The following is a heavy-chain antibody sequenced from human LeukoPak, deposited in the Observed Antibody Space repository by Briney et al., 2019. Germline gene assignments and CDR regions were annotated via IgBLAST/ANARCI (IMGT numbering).Heavy chain of an antibody. V-gene: IGHV3-53*05. CDR1: GFTVSSNY. CDR2: IYSGGST. D-gene: IGHD3-3*01. CDR3: AKTSLSDASGHYYYMDV. Sequence: GGSLRLSCAASGFTVSSNYMSWDRQAPGKGLEWVSVIYSGGSTCYADSVKGRFTISRDNSQNTVSLQVNNLRTEDTALYYCAKTSLSDASGHYYYMDVWGKGTTVTVSS. J-gene: IGHJ6*03.